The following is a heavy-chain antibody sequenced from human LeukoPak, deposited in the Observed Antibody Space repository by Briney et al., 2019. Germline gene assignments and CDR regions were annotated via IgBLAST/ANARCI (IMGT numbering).Heavy chain of an antibody. CDR2: IYHSGST. Sequence: SETLSLTCAVSGGSISSSNWWSWVRQPPGKGLEWIGEIYHSGSTNYNPSLKSRVTISVDKSKNQFSLKLSSVTAADTAVYYCARGDIVVVRDANNWGDYYYGMDVWGKGTKVSVSS. V-gene: IGHV4-4*02. CDR1: GGSISSSNW. D-gene: IGHD2-2*01. CDR3: ARGDIVVVRDANNWGDYYYGMDV. J-gene: IGHJ6*04.